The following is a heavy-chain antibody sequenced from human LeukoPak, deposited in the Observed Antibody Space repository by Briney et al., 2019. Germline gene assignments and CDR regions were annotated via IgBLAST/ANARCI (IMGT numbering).Heavy chain of an antibody. J-gene: IGHJ4*02. D-gene: IGHD3-10*01. V-gene: IGHV3-23*01. CDR2: ISGSGGST. CDR3: AKVSGVAVRGVTRD. CDR1: GFTFSSYA. Sequence: GGSLRLSCAASGFTFSSYAMTWVRQAPGKGLEWVSAISGSGGSTYYADSVKGRFTISRDNSKNTLYLQMNSMRAEDTAVYYCAKVSGVAVRGVTRDWGQGTLVTVSS.